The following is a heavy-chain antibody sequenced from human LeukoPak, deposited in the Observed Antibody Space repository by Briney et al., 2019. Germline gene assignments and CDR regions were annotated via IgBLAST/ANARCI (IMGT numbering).Heavy chain of an antibody. CDR1: GFTFSSHW. CDR3: ARGPPYGSRSDYFDY. V-gene: IGHV3-7*01. CDR2: IKKDVGEK. J-gene: IGHJ4*02. D-gene: IGHD3-10*01. Sequence: GGPLRLSCAASGFTFSSHWMTWPRHAPGKGLEWVASIKKDVGEKFYVDSVKGRFTISKDNAKNSLYLHMNSLRVEDTAVYYCARGPPYGSRSDYFDYWGQGTLVTVSS.